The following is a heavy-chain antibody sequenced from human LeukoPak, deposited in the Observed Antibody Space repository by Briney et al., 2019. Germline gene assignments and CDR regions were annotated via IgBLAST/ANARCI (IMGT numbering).Heavy chain of an antibody. J-gene: IGHJ4*02. CDR3: ARVLWFGGPSEDDY. CDR2: IYYSGST. Sequence: SETLSPTCTASGGSISSYYWSWIRQPPGKGLEWIGYIYYSGSTNYNPSLKSRVTISVDTSKNQFSLKLSSVTAADTAVYYCARVLWFGGPSEDDYWGQGTLVTVSS. D-gene: IGHD3-10*01. CDR1: GGSISSYY. V-gene: IGHV4-59*01.